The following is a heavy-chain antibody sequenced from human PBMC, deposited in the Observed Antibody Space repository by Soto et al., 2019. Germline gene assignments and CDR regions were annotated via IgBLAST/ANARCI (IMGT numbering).Heavy chain of an antibody. CDR3: ARPSDILTGYYGSDYYYYGMDV. J-gene: IGHJ6*02. Sequence: GGSQRMTSGGSGVKFSGDSMKWERQAPGKGLEWVSYISSSSSTIYYADSVKGRFAISRDSSRNTLFLQMNSLRAEDTAVYYCARPSDILTGYYGSDYYYYGMDVWGQGTTVTVSS. CDR1: GVKFSGDS. D-gene: IGHD3-9*01. V-gene: IGHV3-48*01. CDR2: ISSSSSTI.